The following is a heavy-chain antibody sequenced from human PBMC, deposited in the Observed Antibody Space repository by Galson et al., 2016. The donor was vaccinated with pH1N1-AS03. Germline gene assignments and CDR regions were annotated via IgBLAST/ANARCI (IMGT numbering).Heavy chain of an antibody. V-gene: IGHV3-7*01. J-gene: IGHJ3*02. CDR2: ISPDGGAG. Sequence: SLRLSCAASGFTFSSHWMFWVRQAPGKGLEWAAIISPDGGAGYYADSVKGRFTISRDNAKESLYLQMNSLGAEDTALYYCARDNQWALDIWGQGTIVTVSS. CDR3: ARDNQWALDI. CDR1: GFTFSSHW. D-gene: IGHD6-19*01.